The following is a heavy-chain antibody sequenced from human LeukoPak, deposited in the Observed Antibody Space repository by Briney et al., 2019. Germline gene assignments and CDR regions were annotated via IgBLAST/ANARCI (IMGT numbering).Heavy chain of an antibody. CDR1: GGTFSSYA. D-gene: IGHD3-22*01. Sequence: ASVTVSCKASGGTFSSYAISWVRQAPGQGLEWMGWINPNSGGTNYAQKFQGRVTMTRDTSISTAYMELSRLRSDDTAVYYCARENYYDSSGYSYWGQGTLVTVSS. V-gene: IGHV1-2*02. CDR2: INPNSGGT. J-gene: IGHJ4*02. CDR3: ARENYYDSSGYSY.